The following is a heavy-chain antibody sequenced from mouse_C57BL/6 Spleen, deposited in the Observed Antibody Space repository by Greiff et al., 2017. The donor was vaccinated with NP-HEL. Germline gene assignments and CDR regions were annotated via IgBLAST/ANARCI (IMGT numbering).Heavy chain of an antibody. CDR2: IDPSDSYT. CDR1: GYTFTSYW. CDR3: ARSELGFPWFAY. V-gene: IGHV1-59*01. D-gene: IGHD4-1*01. Sequence: QVQLQQPGAELVRPGTSVKLSCKASGYTFTSYWMHWVKQRPGQGLEWIGVIDPSDSYTNYNQKFKGKATLTVDTSSSTDYMQLSSLTSEDFAVYYCARSELGFPWFAYWGQGTLVTVSA. J-gene: IGHJ3*01.